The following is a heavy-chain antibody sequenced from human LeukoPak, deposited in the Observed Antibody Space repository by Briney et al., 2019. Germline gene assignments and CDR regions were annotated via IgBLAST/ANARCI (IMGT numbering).Heavy chain of an antibody. Sequence: ASVKVSCKASGYTFTGYYMHWVRQAPGQGLEWMGWINPNSGATNYAQKFQGRVTMTRDTSISTAYMELSRLRSDDTAVYYCARLEPSLRGPTFDYWGQGTPVTVSS. CDR1: GYTFTGYY. V-gene: IGHV1-2*02. CDR2: INPNSGAT. J-gene: IGHJ4*02. D-gene: IGHD4-17*01. CDR3: ARLEPSLRGPTFDY.